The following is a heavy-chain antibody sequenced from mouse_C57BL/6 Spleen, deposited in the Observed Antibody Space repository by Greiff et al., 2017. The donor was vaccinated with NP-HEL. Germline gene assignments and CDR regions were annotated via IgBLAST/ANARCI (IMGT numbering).Heavy chain of an antibody. V-gene: IGHV1-52*01. J-gene: IGHJ4*01. CDR1: GYTFTSYW. CDR2: IDPSDSET. Sequence: QVQLQQPGAELVRPGSSVKLSCKASGYTFTSYWMHWVKQRPIQGLEWIGNIDPSDSETHYNQKFKDKATLTVDKSSSTAYMQLSSLTSEDSAVYYCARFPELERYYAMDYWGQGTSVTVSS. CDR3: ARFPELERYYAMDY.